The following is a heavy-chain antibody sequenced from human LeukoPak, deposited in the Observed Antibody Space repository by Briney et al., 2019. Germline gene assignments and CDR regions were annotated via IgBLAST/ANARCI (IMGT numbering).Heavy chain of an antibody. CDR2: ISLTRTT. CDR3: ARDGYNRRFDY. D-gene: IGHD5-24*01. CDR1: GFTFSVYG. J-gene: IGHJ4*02. V-gene: IGHV3-48*01. Sequence: GGSLRLSCAASGFTFSVYGMSWVRQAPGKGLEWISYISLTRTTYYAQSVKGRFTISRDNAKNSVYLQMNSLRAEDTAIFYCARDGYNRRFDYWGQGTLVTVSS.